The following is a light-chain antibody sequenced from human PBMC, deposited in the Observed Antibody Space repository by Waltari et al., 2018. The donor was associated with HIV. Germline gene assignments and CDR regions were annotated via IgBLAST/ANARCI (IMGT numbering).Light chain of an antibody. CDR1: QSISIY. CDR3: QQSNSIPLT. Sequence: DIQMTQSPSSLSASVVDRVTITCRASQSISIYLNWYQQKPGKAPKLLIYTTSSLQSGVPSRFSGSGSGTEFTLIISSLQPEDFATYFCQQSNSIPLTFGGGTKVEIK. CDR2: TTS. J-gene: IGKJ4*01. V-gene: IGKV1-39*01.